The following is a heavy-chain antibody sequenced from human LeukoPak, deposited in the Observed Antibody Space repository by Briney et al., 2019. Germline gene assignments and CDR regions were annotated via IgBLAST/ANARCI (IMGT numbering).Heavy chain of an antibody. CDR1: GGSISSGDYY. V-gene: IGHV4-61*08. CDR2: IYYSGST. D-gene: IGHD4-23*01. J-gene: IGHJ4*02. Sequence: SETLSLTCTVSGGSISSGDYYWSWIRQPPGKGLEWIGYIYYSGSTNYNPSLKSRVTTSVDTSKNQFSLKLSSVTAADTAVYYCARDTGTVVDYWGQGTLVTVSS. CDR3: ARDTGTVVDY.